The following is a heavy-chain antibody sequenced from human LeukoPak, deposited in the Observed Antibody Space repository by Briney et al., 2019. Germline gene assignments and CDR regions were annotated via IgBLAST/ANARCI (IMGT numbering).Heavy chain of an antibody. D-gene: IGHD6-19*01. J-gene: IGHJ4*02. CDR1: GYTFTSYA. CDR3: AREEQWLDRAFDY. CDR2: INTNTGNP. V-gene: IGHV7-4-1*01. Sequence: ASVKVSCKASGYTFTSYAMNWVRQAPGQGLEWMGWINTNTGNPTYAQGFTGRFVFSLDTSVSTAYLHICSLKAEDTAVYYCAREEQWLDRAFDYWGQGTLVTVSS.